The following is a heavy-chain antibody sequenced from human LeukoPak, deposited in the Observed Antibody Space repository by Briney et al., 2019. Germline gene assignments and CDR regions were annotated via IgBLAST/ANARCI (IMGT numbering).Heavy chain of an antibody. D-gene: IGHD3-22*01. CDR2: MYYRGST. J-gene: IGHJ4*02. CDR3: ARRRYYDSSGPPEY. CDR1: GGSISSSSHY. V-gene: IGHV4-39*07. Sequence: SETLSLTCTVSGGSISSSSHYWGWIRQPPGKGLEWIGSMYYRGSTYHNPSLKSRVTISVDTSKNQFSLKLSSVTAADTAVYYCARRRYYDSSGPPEYWGQGTPVTVSS.